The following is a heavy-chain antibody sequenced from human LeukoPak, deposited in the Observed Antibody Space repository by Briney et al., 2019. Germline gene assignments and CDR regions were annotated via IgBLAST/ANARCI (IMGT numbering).Heavy chain of an antibody. CDR1: GGTFSSYA. CDR3: ARVSVKIRLLWFGEGSAFDI. Sequence: WASVKVSCKASGGTFSSYAISWVRQAPGQGLEWMGGIIPIFGTANYAQKFQGRVTITADESTSTAYMELSSLRSEDTAVYYCARVSVKIRLLWFGEGSAFDIWGQGTMVTVSS. CDR2: IIPIFGTA. J-gene: IGHJ3*02. V-gene: IGHV1-69*13. D-gene: IGHD3-10*01.